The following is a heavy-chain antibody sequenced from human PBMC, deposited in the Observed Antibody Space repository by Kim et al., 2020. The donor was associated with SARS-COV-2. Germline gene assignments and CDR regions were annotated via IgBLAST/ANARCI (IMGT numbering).Heavy chain of an antibody. CDR3: ARVNYGDYADY. J-gene: IGHJ4*02. CDR2: K. V-gene: IGHV3-7*01. D-gene: IGHD4-17*01. Sequence: KYYVDSVKGRFTISRDNAKNSLYLQMNSLRAEDTAVYYCARVNYGDYADYWGQGTLVTVSS.